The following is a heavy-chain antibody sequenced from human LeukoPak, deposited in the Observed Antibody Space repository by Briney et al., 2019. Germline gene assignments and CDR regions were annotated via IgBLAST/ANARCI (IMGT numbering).Heavy chain of an antibody. CDR3: ARSSCSSTSCLYYFDS. CDR2: INHSGST. V-gene: IGHV4-34*01. CDR1: GGSFSGYY. J-gene: IGHJ4*02. D-gene: IGHD2-2*01. Sequence: SETLSLTCAVYGGSFSGYYWSWIRQPPGKGLEWIGEINHSGSTYYNPSLKSRVTISVDTSKNQFSLKVSSVTAADTAVYYCARSSCSSTSCLYYFDSWGQGTLVTVSS.